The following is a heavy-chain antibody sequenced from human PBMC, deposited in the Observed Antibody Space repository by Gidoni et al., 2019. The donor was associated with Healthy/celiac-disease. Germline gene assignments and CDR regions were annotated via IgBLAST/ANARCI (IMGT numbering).Heavy chain of an antibody. CDR2: ISSSSSYI. J-gene: IGHJ4*02. D-gene: IGHD6-6*01. Sequence: VQLVESGGGLVKPGGSLRLSCAASGFTFSSSSMNWVRQAPGKGLEWVSSISSSSSYIYYADSVKGRFTISRDNAKNSLYLQMNSLRAEDTAVYYCARDNDSEYSSSYNYWGQGTLVTVSS. V-gene: IGHV3-21*01. CDR3: ARDNDSEYSSSYNY. CDR1: GFTFSSSS.